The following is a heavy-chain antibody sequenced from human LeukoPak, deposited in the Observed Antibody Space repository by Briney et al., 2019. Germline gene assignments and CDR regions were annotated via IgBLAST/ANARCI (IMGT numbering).Heavy chain of an antibody. CDR1: GFTFSNYG. CDR3: AKDTSSSWYFSYMDV. J-gene: IGHJ6*03. CDR2: IVGSGATT. Sequence: PGGSLRLSCVASGFTFSNYGMNWVRQAPGKGLEWVSGIVGSGATTYYADSVKGRFTISRDNSKNTLYLQMNSLGAEDTAVYYCAKDTSSSWYFSYMDVWGKGTTVTISS. D-gene: IGHD6-13*01. V-gene: IGHV3-23*01.